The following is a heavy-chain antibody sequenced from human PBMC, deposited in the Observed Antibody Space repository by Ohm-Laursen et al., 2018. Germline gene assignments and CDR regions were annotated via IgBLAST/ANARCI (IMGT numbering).Heavy chain of an antibody. V-gene: IGHV4-34*01. CDR2: INHSGST. J-gene: IGHJ4*02. CDR3: ARVVRFHDISGYPQLKYYFDY. CDR1: GGSFSGYY. D-gene: IGHD3-22*01. Sequence: SETLSLTCAVYGGSFSGYYWSWIRQPPGKGLEWIGEINHSGSTNYNPSLKSRVTISVDTSKNQFSLNLSSVTAADTAVYYCARVVRFHDISGYPQLKYYFDYWGQGTLVTVSS.